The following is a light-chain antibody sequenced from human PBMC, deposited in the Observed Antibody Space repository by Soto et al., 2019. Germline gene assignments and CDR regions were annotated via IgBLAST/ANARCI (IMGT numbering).Light chain of an antibody. CDR3: QQASSFPLT. V-gene: IGKV1-12*01. Sequence: IQMTQSPSSVSASVGDSVTITCRASQLISSWLAWYQVKPGKAPNLLIYGASNRESGVPSRFSGSESGTLFTLTINSRQPEDFATYYCQQASSFPLTFGGGTTVEI. CDR2: GAS. CDR1: QLISSW. J-gene: IGKJ4*01.